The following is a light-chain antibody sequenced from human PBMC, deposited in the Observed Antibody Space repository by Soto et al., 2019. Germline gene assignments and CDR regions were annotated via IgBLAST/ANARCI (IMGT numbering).Light chain of an antibody. J-gene: IGLJ2*01. CDR3: AAWDDTLSGHVV. CDR1: RSNIGSEY. Sequence: QSVLTQPPSASGTPGQRVTISCSGSRSNIGSEYVYWYQQVPGTAPKLLIYRNNQRPSGVPDRFSGSKSGTSASLAISGLRSEDEADYYSAAWDDTLSGHVVFGGGTKLTVL. V-gene: IGLV1-47*01. CDR2: RNN.